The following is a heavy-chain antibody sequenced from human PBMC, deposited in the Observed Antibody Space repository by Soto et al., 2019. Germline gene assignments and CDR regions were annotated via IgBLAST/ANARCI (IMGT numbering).Heavy chain of an antibody. CDR2: ISAYNGNT. CDR1: GYTFTSYG. J-gene: IGHJ3*02. CDR3: XXXXXXXXYPRYDAFDI. Sequence: QVQLVQSGAEVKKPGASVKVSCKASGYTFTSYGISWVRQAPGQGLEWMGWISAYNGNTNYAQKLQGRVTMTTDTSTSTAYMXXXXXXXXXXXXYXXXXXXXXXXYPRYDAFDIWGQGTMVTVSS. V-gene: IGHV1-18*01.